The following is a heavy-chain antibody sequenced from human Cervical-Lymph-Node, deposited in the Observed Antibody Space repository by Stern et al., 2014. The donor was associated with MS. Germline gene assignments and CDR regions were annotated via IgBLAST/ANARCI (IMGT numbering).Heavy chain of an antibody. D-gene: IGHD6-13*01. CDR2: LDWDDDK. V-gene: IGHV2-70*15. CDR3: ARGPIAAGELGRKNWFDP. Sequence: QVTLRESGPALVKPTQTLTLTCTFSGFSLSTSGMCVSWIRQPPGKAPESLARLDWDDDKSYITSLKTRLTISKDTSKNQVVLTMTNMDPVDTATYYCARGPIAAGELGRKNWFDPWGQGTLVTVSS. J-gene: IGHJ5*02. CDR1: GFSLSTSGMC.